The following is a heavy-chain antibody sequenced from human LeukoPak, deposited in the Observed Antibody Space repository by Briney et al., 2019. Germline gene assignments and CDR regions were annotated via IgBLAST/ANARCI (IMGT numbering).Heavy chain of an antibody. D-gene: IGHD3-22*01. Sequence: GGSLRLSCTASGFTFGDYAMSWVRQAPGKGLEGVGFIRSKAYGWTTEYAASVKGRFTISRDDSKSIAYLQMNSLKTEDTAVYYCTRGGWVQLWSEYYYDSSGYFPFDYWGQGTLVTVSS. CDR2: IRSKAYGWTT. CDR3: TRGGWVQLWSEYYYDSSGYFPFDY. V-gene: IGHV3-49*04. J-gene: IGHJ4*02. CDR1: GFTFGDYA.